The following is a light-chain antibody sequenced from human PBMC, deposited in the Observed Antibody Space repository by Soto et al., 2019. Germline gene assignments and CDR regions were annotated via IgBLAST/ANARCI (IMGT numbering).Light chain of an antibody. CDR1: QAISNY. CDR2: AAS. V-gene: IGKV1-27*01. CDR3: QNYDSAPLT. J-gene: IGKJ4*01. Sequence: DIQMTQSPSSLSASVGDRVTITCRASQAISNYLAWYQQKPGKVPTLLIYAASTLLSGVPSRFSGSGSGTDFTLTISSLQPEDFATYYCQNYDSAPLTFGGGTKVEIK.